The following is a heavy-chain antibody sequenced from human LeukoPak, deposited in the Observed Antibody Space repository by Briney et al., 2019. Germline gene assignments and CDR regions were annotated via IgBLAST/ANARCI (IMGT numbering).Heavy chain of an antibody. CDR3: ARDLKALAGTGD. CDR2: ISSSGSTI. J-gene: IGHJ4*02. V-gene: IGHV3-48*01. CDR1: GFTLSSHS. D-gene: IGHD6-19*01. Sequence: QPGGSLRLSCAASGFTLSSHSLNWVRQAPGKGLEWLSYISSSGSTIHYADSVKGRITISRDNAKNSLYLQMNSLRAEDTAVYYCARDLKALAGTGDWGQGTLVTVSS.